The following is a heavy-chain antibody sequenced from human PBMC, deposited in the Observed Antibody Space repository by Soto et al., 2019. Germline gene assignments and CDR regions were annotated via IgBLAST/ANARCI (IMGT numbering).Heavy chain of an antibody. CDR1: GYTFSDYY. CDR3: ASXYDMWSGYLSPVDY. D-gene: IGHD3-3*01. CDR2: IDTSGTKI. V-gene: IGHV3-11*01. J-gene: IGHJ4*02. Sequence: QVQLVESGGDLVKPGGSLRLSCAASGYTFSDYYMSWIHQAPGKGLEWISYIDTSGTKIYYADSVKGRFTITRDNAKNSLYLEXNSLRDEDTAVYYCASXYDMWSGYLSPVDYWGQGTLVTVSS.